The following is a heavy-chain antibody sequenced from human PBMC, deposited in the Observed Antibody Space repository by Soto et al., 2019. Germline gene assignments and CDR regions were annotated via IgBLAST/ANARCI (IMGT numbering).Heavy chain of an antibody. CDR2: IRYTERT. V-gene: IGHV4-39*01. D-gene: IGHD4-17*01. CDR1: GGSISPHTHL. J-gene: IGHJ3*02. Sequence: QLQLQESGPGLVKPSETLSLTCTVLGGSISPHTHLWGWIRQPPGKGPEWIGSIRYTERTYYNPSLKSRVTISVDTSRIQLSLILNSVTAADTAMYYCVRHADAGDYVRAFDMWGQGTMVTVSS. CDR3: VRHADAGDYVRAFDM.